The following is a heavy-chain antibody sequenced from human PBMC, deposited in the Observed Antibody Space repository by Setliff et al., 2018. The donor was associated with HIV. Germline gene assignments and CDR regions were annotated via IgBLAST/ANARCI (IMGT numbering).Heavy chain of an antibody. CDR2: IYSGGST. J-gene: IGHJ4*02. CDR1: GFTVSTYY. CDR3: ARVRLYNTALYY. V-gene: IGHV3-66*02. D-gene: IGHD3-3*01. Sequence: PGGSLRLSCAASGFTVSTYYMSWVRQAPGKGLEWVSTIYSGGSTYHADSVKGRFTLSRDTSKNTLFLQMNSLRPEDTAVYYCARVRLYNTALYYWGQGTLVTVS.